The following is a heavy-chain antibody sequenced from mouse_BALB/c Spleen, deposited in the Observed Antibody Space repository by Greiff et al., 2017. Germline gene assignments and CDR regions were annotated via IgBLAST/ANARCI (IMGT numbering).Heavy chain of an antibody. CDR1: GDSITSCY. CDR3: ARDGNYPAWFAY. J-gene: IGHJ3*01. CDR2: ISYSGST. Sequence: EVQVVESGPSLVKPSQTLSLTCSVTGDSITSCYWNWIRKFPGNKLEYMGYISYSGSTYYNPSLKSRISITRDTSKNQYYLQLNSVTTEDTATYYCARDGNYPAWFAYWGQGTLVTVSA. D-gene: IGHD2-1*01. V-gene: IGHV3-8*02.